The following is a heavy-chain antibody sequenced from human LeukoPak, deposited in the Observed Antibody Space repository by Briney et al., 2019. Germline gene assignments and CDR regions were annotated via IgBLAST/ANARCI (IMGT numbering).Heavy chain of an antibody. Sequence: GGSLRLSCAASGFTFSSYTMSWVRQAPGKGLEWVSSISSRSGDIYYADSVKGRFTISRDNSKNTLYLQMNSLRAEDTAVYYCAKAPSLPAAGTTPSDYWGQGTLVTVSS. CDR3: AKAPSLPAAGTTPSDY. J-gene: IGHJ4*02. CDR2: ISSRSGDI. CDR1: GFTFSSYT. D-gene: IGHD6-13*01. V-gene: IGHV3-23*01.